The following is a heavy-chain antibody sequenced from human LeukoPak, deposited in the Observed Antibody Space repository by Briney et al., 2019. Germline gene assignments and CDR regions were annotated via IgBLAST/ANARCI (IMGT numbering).Heavy chain of an antibody. J-gene: IGHJ4*02. CDR3: ARHGRWELRYYFDY. CDR2: IYYIGST. Sequence: PSETLSLTCTVSGGSISSSSYYWGWIRQPPGKGLEWIGSIYYIGSTYYNPSLKSRVTISVDTSKNQFSLKLSSVTAADTAVYYCARHGRWELRYYFDYWGQGTLVTVSS. D-gene: IGHD1-26*01. V-gene: IGHV4-39*01. CDR1: GGSISSSSYY.